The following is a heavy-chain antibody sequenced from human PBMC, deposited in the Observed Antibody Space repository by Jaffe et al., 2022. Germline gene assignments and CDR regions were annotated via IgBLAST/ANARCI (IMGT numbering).Heavy chain of an antibody. V-gene: IGHV4-34*01. J-gene: IGHJ4*02. CDR1: GGSFSGYY. CDR2: INHSGST. D-gene: IGHD2-8*02. CDR3: AGLLGYCTGGVCYLRSRPFRY. Sequence: QVQLQQWGAGLLKPSETLSLTCAVYGGSFSGYYWSWIRQPPGKGLEWIGEINHSGSTNYNPSLKSRVTISVDTSKNQFSLKLSSVTAADTAVYYCAGLLGYCTGGVCYLRSRPFRYWGQGTLVTVSS.